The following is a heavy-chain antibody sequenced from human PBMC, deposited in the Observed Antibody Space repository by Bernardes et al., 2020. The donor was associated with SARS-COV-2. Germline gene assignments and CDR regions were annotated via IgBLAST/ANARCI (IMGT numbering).Heavy chain of an antibody. CDR3: ARDKYQRMLFDVYYYGMDV. D-gene: IGHD2-2*01. J-gene: IGHJ6*02. CDR2: IYSGGSA. V-gene: IGHV3-53*01. Sequence: SLRLSCSASGFTVSSHYMSWVRQAPGKGLEWVSVIYSGGSAYYADPVKGRFTISRDNSKNTLYLQMNSLRAEDTAVYYCARDKYQRMLFDVYYYGMDVWGQGTTVTVSS. CDR1: GFTVSSHY.